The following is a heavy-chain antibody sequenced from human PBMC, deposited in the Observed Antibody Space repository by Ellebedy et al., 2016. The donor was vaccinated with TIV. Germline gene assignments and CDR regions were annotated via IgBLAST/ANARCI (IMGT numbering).Heavy chain of an antibody. CDR3: GWDCSSTSCRGGY. D-gene: IGHD2-2*01. Sequence: MPSETLSLTCTVSGGSISSSPYHWGWIRQPPGKGLAWIGSLSYSGGTYYIPSLKSRVTISVDTSKNHFSLKLSSVTAADTAVYYCGWDCSSTSCRGGYWGRGTLVTVSS. V-gene: IGHV4-39*02. CDR2: LSYSGGT. J-gene: IGHJ4*02. CDR1: GGSISSSPYH.